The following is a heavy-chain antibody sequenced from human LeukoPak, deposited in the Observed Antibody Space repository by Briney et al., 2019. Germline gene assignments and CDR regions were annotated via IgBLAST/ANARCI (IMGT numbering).Heavy chain of an antibody. V-gene: IGHV1-2*02. D-gene: IGHD2-2*01. CDR1: GYTFTGYY. J-gene: IGHJ5*02. Sequence: ASVKVSCKASGYTFTGYYMHWVRQAPGQGLEWMGWINPNSGGTNYAQKFQGRVTMTRDTSISTAYMELSRLRSDDTAVYYCARGYFSSTSCHKGIWNWFDPWGPGTLVTVSS. CDR2: INPNSGGT. CDR3: ARGYFSSTSCHKGIWNWFDP.